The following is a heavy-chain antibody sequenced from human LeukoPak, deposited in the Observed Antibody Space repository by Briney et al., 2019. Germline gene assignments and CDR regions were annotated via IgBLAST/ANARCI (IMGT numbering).Heavy chain of an antibody. Sequence: SQTLSLTCTVSGGSIRSGSYYWSWIRQPAGKGLEWIGRIYTSGSTNYNPSLKSRVTISVDTSKNQFSLKLSSVTAADTAVYYCARDKRYYDSSGYLGVSGYFDYWGQGTLVTVSS. D-gene: IGHD3-22*01. CDR2: IYTSGST. V-gene: IGHV4-61*02. CDR3: ARDKRYYDSSGYLGVSGYFDY. CDR1: GGSIRSGSYY. J-gene: IGHJ4*02.